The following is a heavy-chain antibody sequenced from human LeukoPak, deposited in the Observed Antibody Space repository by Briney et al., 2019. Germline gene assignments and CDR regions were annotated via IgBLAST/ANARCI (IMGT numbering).Heavy chain of an antibody. V-gene: IGHV1-46*01. J-gene: IGHJ5*02. Sequence: ASVKVSCKASGYTFTSYYMHWVRQAPGQGLEWMGIINPSGGSTSYAQKFQGRVTMTRDMSTSTVYMELSSLRSEDTAVYYCARGMRTGYSSSWANSELDPWGQGTLVTVSS. CDR1: GYTFTSYY. D-gene: IGHD6-13*01. CDR3: ARGMRTGYSSSWANSELDP. CDR2: INPSGGST.